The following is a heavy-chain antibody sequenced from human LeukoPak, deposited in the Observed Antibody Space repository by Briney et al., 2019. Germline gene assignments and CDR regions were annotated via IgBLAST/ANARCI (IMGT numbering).Heavy chain of an antibody. D-gene: IGHD6-19*01. CDR2: INSDGSST. V-gene: IGHV3-74*01. Sequence: PGGSLRLSCAASGFTFSSYWMHWVRQAPGKGLVWVSRINSDGSSTSYADSVKGRFTISRDNAKNTQYLQMNSLRAEDTAVYYCASGTAVAGTGVDYWGQGTLVTVSS. CDR1: GFTFSSYW. CDR3: ASGTAVAGTGVDY. J-gene: IGHJ4*02.